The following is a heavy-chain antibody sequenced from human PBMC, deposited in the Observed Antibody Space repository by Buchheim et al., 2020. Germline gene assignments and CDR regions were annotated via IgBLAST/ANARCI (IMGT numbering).Heavy chain of an antibody. CDR2: TSPSGGSA. J-gene: IGHJ6*02. CDR1: GYTFTKYY. Sequence: QVQLVQSGAEVKKPGASVKVSCKASGYTFTKYYMHWVRQAPGQGLEWVGETSPSGGSATYAQKFQGRVTMTSDTSTSTVYMELSSLRAEDTAVYYCARNPGGMEVWGQGTT. CDR3: ARNPGGMEV. V-gene: IGHV1-46*03.